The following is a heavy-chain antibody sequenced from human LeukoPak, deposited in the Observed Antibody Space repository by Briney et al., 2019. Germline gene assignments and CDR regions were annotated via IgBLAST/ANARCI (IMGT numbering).Heavy chain of an antibody. CDR2: IYYSGST. CDR3: ARGPLAPGAFDI. Sequence: PSETLSLTCTVSGGSISSGGYYWSWIRQHPGKGLEWIWYIYYSGSTYYNPSLKSRVTISVDTSKNQFSLKLSSVTAADTAVYYCARGPLAPGAFDIWGQGTMVTVSS. V-gene: IGHV4-31*03. J-gene: IGHJ3*02. CDR1: GGSISSGGYY.